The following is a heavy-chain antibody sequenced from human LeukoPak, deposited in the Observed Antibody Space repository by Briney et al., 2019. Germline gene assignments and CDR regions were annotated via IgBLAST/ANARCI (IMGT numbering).Heavy chain of an antibody. Sequence: GASVKVSCKASGGTFSSYAISWVRQAPGQGLEWMGRIIPILGIANYAQKFQGRVTITADESTSTAYMELSSLRSEDTAVYYCARGLRIVGATHGAFDIWGQGTMVTVSS. CDR2: IIPILGIA. V-gene: IGHV1-69*04. D-gene: IGHD1-26*01. J-gene: IGHJ3*02. CDR3: ARGLRIVGATHGAFDI. CDR1: GGTFSSYA.